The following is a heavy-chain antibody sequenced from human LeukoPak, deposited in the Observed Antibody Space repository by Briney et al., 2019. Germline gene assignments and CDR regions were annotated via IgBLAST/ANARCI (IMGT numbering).Heavy chain of an antibody. CDR2: IYHSGST. Sequence: SGTLSLTCAVSGGSISSSNWWSWVRQPPGKGQEWIGEIYHSGSTNYNPSLKSRVTISVDKSKNQFSLKLSSVTAADTAVYYCARRKVGAPPPPLRAAPNFDYWGQGTLVTVSS. CDR1: GGSISSSNW. D-gene: IGHD1-26*01. J-gene: IGHJ4*02. V-gene: IGHV4-4*02. CDR3: ARRKVGAPPPPLRAAPNFDY.